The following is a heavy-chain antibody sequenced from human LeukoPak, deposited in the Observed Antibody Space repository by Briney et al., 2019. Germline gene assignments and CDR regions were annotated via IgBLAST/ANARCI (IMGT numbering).Heavy chain of an antibody. V-gene: IGHV3-11*04. CDR2: ISSNGSTI. Sequence: GGSLRLSCAASGFTFSDYYMSWIRQAPGKGLEWVSYISSNGSTIYYADSVRGRFTISRDNAKNSLYLQMNSLRAEDTAVYYCARGACYYDSSGYYTYWGQGTLVTVSS. CDR3: ARGACYYDSSGYYTY. CDR1: GFTFSDYY. J-gene: IGHJ4*02. D-gene: IGHD3-22*01.